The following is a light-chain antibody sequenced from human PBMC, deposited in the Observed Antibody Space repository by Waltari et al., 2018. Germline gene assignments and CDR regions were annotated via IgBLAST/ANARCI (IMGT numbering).Light chain of an antibody. Sequence: DIQMTQSPSSLSASVGDRVTITCRASQGISNFLAWYQQKTGKIPKLLIHAASTLRSGVPSRFSGSGSGTDFTLTVSSLQPEDVATYYCQNYNSAPLAFGGGTTVEIK. CDR3: QNYNSAPLA. J-gene: IGKJ4*01. CDR2: AAS. CDR1: QGISNF. V-gene: IGKV1-27*01.